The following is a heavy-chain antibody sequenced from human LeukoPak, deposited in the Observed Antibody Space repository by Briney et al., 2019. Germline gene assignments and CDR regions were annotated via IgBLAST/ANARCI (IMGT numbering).Heavy chain of an antibody. CDR2: ISSSSSYI. D-gene: IGHD6-6*01. CDR1: GFTFSSYS. J-gene: IGHJ6*02. V-gene: IGHV3-21*01. CDR3: AKERPHGMDV. Sequence: PGGSLRLSCAAFGFTFSSYSTNWVRQAPGKGLEWVSSISSSSSYIYYADSVKGRFTISRDNADNSLYLQMNSLRDDDTAVYYCAKERPHGMDVWGQGTSVTVSS.